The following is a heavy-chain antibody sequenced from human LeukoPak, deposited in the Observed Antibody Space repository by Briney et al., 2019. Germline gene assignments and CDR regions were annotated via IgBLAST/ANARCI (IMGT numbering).Heavy chain of an antibody. D-gene: IGHD1-1*01. J-gene: IGHJ4*02. CDR3: AKGQELDDGVFDS. V-gene: IGHV3-23*01. Sequence: QTGGSLILSCAASGFTFSSIAMTWVRQAPGKGLEWVSSIRSNGDTTYNADSVKGRFTISRDNSKNTLYLQMNSLRVEDTAIYYCAKGQELDDGVFDSWGQGTLVTVSS. CDR1: GFTFSSIA. CDR2: IRSNGDTT.